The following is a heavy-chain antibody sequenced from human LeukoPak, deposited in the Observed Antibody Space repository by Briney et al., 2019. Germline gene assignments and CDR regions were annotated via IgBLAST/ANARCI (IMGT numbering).Heavy chain of an antibody. Sequence: GGSLRLSCAASGFTFSSFAMTWVRQAPGKGLEWVGRIKSKTDGGTTDYAAPVKGRFTISRDDSKNTLYLQMNSLKTEDTAVYYCSATVGTIAGLDYWGQGTLVTVSS. V-gene: IGHV3-15*01. CDR3: SATVGTIAGLDY. D-gene: IGHD5-12*01. CDR2: IKSKTDGGTT. CDR1: GFTFSSFA. J-gene: IGHJ4*02.